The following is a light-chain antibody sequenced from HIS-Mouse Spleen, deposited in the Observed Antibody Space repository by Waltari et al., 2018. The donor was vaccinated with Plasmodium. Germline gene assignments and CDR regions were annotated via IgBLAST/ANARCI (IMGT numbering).Light chain of an antibody. CDR3: QQYNNWSFT. CDR2: GAS. V-gene: IGKV3-15*01. Sequence: EIVMTQSPATLSVSPGERATLSCRASQTVSSNLAWYQQKSGQAPRLLIYGASTRATGIAARFSGSGSGTEFTLTISSLQSEDFAVYYCQQYNNWSFTFGPGTKVDIK. J-gene: IGKJ3*01. CDR1: QTVSSN.